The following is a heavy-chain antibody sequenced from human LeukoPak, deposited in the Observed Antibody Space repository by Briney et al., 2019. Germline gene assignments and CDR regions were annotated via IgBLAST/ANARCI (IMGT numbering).Heavy chain of an antibody. V-gene: IGHV4-31*03. D-gene: IGHD3-22*01. CDR1: GGSISSGGYY. CDR2: IYYSGST. Sequence: SETLSLTCTVSGGSISSGGYYWRWIRQHPGKGLEWIGYIYYSGSTYYNPSLKSRVTISVDTSQNQFSLRLSSVTAADTAVYYCASDKLRYYDSGAYEGYYFDYWGQGTLVTVSS. CDR3: ASDKLRYYDSGAYEGYYFDY. J-gene: IGHJ4*02.